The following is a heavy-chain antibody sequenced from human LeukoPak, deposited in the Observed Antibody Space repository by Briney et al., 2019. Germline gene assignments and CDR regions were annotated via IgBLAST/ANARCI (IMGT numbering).Heavy chain of an antibody. J-gene: IGHJ3*02. CDR2: VSGSGGST. CDR1: GFTFSSYA. V-gene: IGHV3-23*01. D-gene: IGHD4-17*01. Sequence: GGSLRLSCAASGFTFSSYAMSWVRQAPGKGLEWVSDVSGSGGSTYYADSVKGRFTISRDNSKNTLYLQMNSLRAEDTAVYYCAKYGRSSVDAVDMWGQGTMVTVSS. CDR3: AKYGRSSVDAVDM.